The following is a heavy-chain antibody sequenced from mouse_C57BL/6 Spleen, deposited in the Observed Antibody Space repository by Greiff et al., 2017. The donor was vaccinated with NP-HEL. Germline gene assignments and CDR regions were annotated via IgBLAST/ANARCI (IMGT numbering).Heavy chain of an antibody. Sequence: QVQLQQSGAELVRPGASVTLSCKASGYTFTDYEMHWVKQTPVHGLEWIGAIDPETGGTAYNQKFKGKAILTADKSSSTAYMELRSLTSEDSAVYYCTRKGTVVATGSFDYWGQGTTLTVSS. CDR3: TRKGTVVATGSFDY. J-gene: IGHJ2*01. V-gene: IGHV1-15*01. D-gene: IGHD1-1*01. CDR1: GYTFTDYE. CDR2: IDPETGGT.